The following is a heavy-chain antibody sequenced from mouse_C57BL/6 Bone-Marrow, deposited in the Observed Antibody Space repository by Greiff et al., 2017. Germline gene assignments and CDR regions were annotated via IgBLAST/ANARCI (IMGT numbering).Heavy chain of an antibody. V-gene: IGHV1-72*01. CDR3: ANYGSREDGFAF. CDR1: GYTFTSYW. CDR2: IDPNRGGT. Sequence: VQLQQPGAELVKPGASVTLSCKASGYTFTSYWMHWVKQRPGRGREWIGRIDPNRGGTKYNEQFKSKATRPVDTPSISAYMQLSSLTSEDSAVYYCANYGSREDGFAFWGQGTLVTVSS. D-gene: IGHD1-1*01. J-gene: IGHJ3*01.